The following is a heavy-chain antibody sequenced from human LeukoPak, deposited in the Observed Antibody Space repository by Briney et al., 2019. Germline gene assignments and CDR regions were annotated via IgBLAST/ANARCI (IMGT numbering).Heavy chain of an antibody. CDR2: IYYSGST. D-gene: IGHD3-10*01. J-gene: IGHJ4*02. CDR3: ARTGYYYGSGSLIDY. Sequence: KASETLSLTCTVSGGSISSTDYYWGWIRQPPGKGLEWIGNIYYSGSTYYNPSLKSRVTISVDTSKNQFSLKLSSVTAADTAVYYCARTGYYYGSGSLIDYWGQGTLVTVSS. V-gene: IGHV4-39*07. CDR1: GGSISSTDYY.